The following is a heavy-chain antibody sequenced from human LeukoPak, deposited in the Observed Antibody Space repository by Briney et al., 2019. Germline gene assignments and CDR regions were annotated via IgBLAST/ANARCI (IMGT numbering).Heavy chain of an antibody. Sequence: PGGSLRLSCEASGFTFSNYAMHWVRQAPGKEQQWVSVISFDGKNKKYAGSVNGRFTISRDDSKNTLFLQMNSLRTDDTAVYYCVRESERQTASDYFYYMGVWGKGTTVTVSS. CDR3: VRESERQTASDYFYYMGV. D-gene: IGHD6-25*01. V-gene: IGHV3-30*14. CDR2: ISFDGKNK. J-gene: IGHJ6*03. CDR1: GFTFSNYA.